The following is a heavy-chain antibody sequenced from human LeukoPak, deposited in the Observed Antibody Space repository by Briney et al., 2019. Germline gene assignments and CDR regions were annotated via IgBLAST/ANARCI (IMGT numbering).Heavy chain of an antibody. V-gene: IGHV3-74*01. CDR2: INGDGSSI. D-gene: IGHD1-1*01. CDR3: VGGVGYSLNAFVF. CDR1: GFTFSSYC. Sequence: QPGGSLRLSCADTGFTFSSYCMRLVRQAPGKGLVWVSHINGDGSSISYADSVKGRFTISRDNAKNTVYLLMNSLRDEDTAVYYSVGGVGYSLNAFVFWGRGTLVTVSS. J-gene: IGHJ4*02.